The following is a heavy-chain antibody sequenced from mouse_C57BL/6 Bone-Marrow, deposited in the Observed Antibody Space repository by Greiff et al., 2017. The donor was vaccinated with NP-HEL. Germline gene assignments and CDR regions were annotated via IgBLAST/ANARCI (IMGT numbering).Heavy chain of an antibody. CDR3: ARDPYGSSAWFAY. D-gene: IGHD1-1*01. J-gene: IGHJ3*01. CDR2: IRNKANGYTT. V-gene: IGHV7-3*02. CDR1: GFTFTDYY. Sequence: DVKLVESGGGLVQPGGSLRLSCATSGFTFTDYYMSWVRQPPGKALEWLGFIRNKANGYTTEYSASVKGRFTISRDNSQSILYLQMNTLRAEDSATYYCARDPYGSSAWFAYWGQGTLVTVSA.